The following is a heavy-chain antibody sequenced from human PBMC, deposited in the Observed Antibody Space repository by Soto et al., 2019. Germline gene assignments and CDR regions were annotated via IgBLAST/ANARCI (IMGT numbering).Heavy chain of an antibody. J-gene: IGHJ4*02. Sequence: QVQLVESGGGVVQPGRSLRLSCAASGFTFSSFGMHWVRQAQGKGLEWVAVASYDGSYKYYADSVKGRFTISRDNSKNTLYLQINSLRAEDTAVYYCAKERSVVATTPDFDYWGQGTLVTVSS. CDR3: AKERSVVATTPDFDY. V-gene: IGHV3-30*18. CDR2: ASYDGSYK. CDR1: GFTFSSFG. D-gene: IGHD5-12*01.